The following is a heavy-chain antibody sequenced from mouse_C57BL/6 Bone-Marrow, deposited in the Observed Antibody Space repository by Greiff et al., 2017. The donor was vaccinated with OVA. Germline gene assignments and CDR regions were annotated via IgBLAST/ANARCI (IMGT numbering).Heavy chain of an antibody. J-gene: IGHJ4*01. CDR1: GYTFTSYG. CDR3: ARSPAYYYGSSPYAMDY. CDR2: IYPRSGNT. D-gene: IGHD1-1*01. V-gene: IGHV1-81*01. Sequence: VKLVESGAELARPGASVKLSCKASGYTFTSYGVSWVKQRTGQGLEWIGEIYPRSGNTYYNEKFKGKATLTADKSSSTAYMELRSLTSEDSAVYFCARSPAYYYGSSPYAMDYWGQGTSVTVSS.